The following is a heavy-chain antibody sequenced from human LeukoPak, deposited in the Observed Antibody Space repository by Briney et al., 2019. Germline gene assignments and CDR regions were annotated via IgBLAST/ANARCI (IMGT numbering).Heavy chain of an antibody. CDR3: AKDRQAYSGGFDY. CDR2: ISGSGSST. Sequence: GGSLRLSCAASGFTFSSYAMSWVRQAPGRGLEWVSAISGSGSSTYYADSVKGRFTISRDNSKNTLYLKVNILRPRDKAVYYCAKDRQAYSGGFDYWGQGTLVTVSS. J-gene: IGHJ4*02. D-gene: IGHD6-25*01. V-gene: IGHV3-23*01. CDR1: GFTFSSYA.